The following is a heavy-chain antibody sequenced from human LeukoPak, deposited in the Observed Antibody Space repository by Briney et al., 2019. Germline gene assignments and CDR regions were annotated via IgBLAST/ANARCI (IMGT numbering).Heavy chain of an antibody. Sequence: GGSLRLSCAASGFTFTNYGMHWVRQAPGKGLEWVAFIRYDGINKYYSDSVKGRFTISRDNSKNTLYLQMNSLRAEDTAVYYCAKPIVATILALDYWGQGTLVTVSS. CDR2: IRYDGINK. D-gene: IGHD5-12*01. V-gene: IGHV3-30*02. CDR1: GFTFTNYG. CDR3: AKPIVATILALDY. J-gene: IGHJ4*02.